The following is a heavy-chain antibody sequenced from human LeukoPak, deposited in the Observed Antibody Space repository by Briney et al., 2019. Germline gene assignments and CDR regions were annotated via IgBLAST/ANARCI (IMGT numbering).Heavy chain of an antibody. V-gene: IGHV3-23*01. D-gene: IGHD3-22*01. CDR2: IRGSGSTT. J-gene: IGHJ4*02. CDR3: AKDLGDSSPLGTDY. Sequence: HPGGSLRLSCAASGFTFSNYAMTWVRQAPGKGLEWVSGIRGSGSTTYHADSVKGRFTISRDNSKNTLYLQMNSLRAEDTAVYYCAKDLGDSSPLGTDYWGQGTLVTVSS. CDR1: GFTFSNYA.